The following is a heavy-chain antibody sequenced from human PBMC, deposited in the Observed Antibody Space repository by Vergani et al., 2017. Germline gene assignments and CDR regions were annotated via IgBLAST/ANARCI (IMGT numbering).Heavy chain of an antibody. J-gene: IGHJ4*02. CDR1: GFTFTAHG. V-gene: IGHV3-23*01. CDR3: VKDAGSYENFFDS. Sequence: EVQLLESGGGSAQPGESLRLSCVASGFTFTAHGLNWVRQAPGKGLEWVSGISGQNFRTHYADSVKGRFTISRDDSKNTVYLQINSLRAEDTATYYCVKDAGSYENFFDSWGQGTLVTVSS. D-gene: IGHD1-26*01. CDR2: ISGQNFRT.